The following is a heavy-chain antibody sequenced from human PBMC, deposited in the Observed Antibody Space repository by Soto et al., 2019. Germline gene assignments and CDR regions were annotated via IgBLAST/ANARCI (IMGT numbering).Heavy chain of an antibody. J-gene: IGHJ6*02. CDR1: GGSISSYY. CDR3: ASRSSGWYYGMDV. V-gene: IGHV4-59*08. D-gene: IGHD6-19*01. Sequence: QVQLQESGPGLVKPSETLSLTCTVSGGSISSYYWTWIRQPPGKGLEWIGYIYYSGSTNYNPSLKSRVTTSVGTSKNQFSLKLSSVTAADTAVYYCASRSSGWYYGMDVWGQGTTVTVSS. CDR2: IYYSGST.